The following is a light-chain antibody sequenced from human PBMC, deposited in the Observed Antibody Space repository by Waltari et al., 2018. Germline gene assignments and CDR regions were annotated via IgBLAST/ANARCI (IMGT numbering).Light chain of an antibody. CDR1: ESIGADY. CDR2: GAS. J-gene: IGKJ1*01. CDR3: QQYHSLPWT. V-gene: IGKV3-20*01. Sequence: EIVLTQSPGTLSLSPGGRATLSCRASESIGADYLAWYQKKPGLAPRLLIYGASTRATGVPDRFSVSGSGTDFTLTISRLEPEDFAVYYCQQYHSLPWTFGQGTKVDIK.